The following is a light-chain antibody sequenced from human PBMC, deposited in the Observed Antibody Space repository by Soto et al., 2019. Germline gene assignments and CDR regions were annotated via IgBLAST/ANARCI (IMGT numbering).Light chain of an antibody. CDR1: QTISSW. CDR3: QHYNNYLLT. V-gene: IGKV1-5*03. CDR2: KAS. Sequence: DIQMTQSPSTLSASVGDRVIITCRASQTISSWLAWYQQKPGKAPKLLIYKASSLESGVPSRFSGSGSGTEFTLTISSLQPDDFATYYCQHYNNYLLTFGGGTKVDI. J-gene: IGKJ4*01.